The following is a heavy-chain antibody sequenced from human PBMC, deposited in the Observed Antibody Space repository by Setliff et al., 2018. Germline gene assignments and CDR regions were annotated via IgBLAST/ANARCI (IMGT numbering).Heavy chain of an antibody. D-gene: IGHD3-3*01. CDR1: GNSFTGHF. J-gene: IGHJ4*02. Sequence: ASVKVSCKVSGNSFTGHFLHWVRQAPGRGLEWMGWINPDSGDTHSPQNFQGRVRMTRDTSMSTVYMELTRLTTTDTAVYFCARAYTPWSGSPRRYFDYWGQGALVTVSS. CDR2: INPDSGDT. CDR3: ARAYTPWSGSPRRYFDY. V-gene: IGHV1-2*02.